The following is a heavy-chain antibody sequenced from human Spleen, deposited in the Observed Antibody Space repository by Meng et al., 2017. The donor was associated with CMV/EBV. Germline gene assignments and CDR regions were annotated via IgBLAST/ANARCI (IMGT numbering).Heavy chain of an antibody. CDR2: IHPHRGDT. CDR1: GYTFTAHY. Sequence: ASVKVSCKASGYTFTAHYFHWVRQAPGQGLEWMGWIHPHRGDTNYAQQFQGRVTLTRDTSINTGYMELSRLRSDDTAVYYCARGMYAYSGYGVVDYWGQGTLVTVSS. J-gene: IGHJ4*02. CDR3: ARGMYAYSGYGVVDY. V-gene: IGHV1-2*02. D-gene: IGHD5-12*01.